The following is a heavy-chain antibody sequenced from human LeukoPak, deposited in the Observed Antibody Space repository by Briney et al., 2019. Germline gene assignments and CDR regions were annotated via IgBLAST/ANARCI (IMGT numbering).Heavy chain of an antibody. Sequence: GGSLRLSCAASGFTFSSYAMHWVRQAPGKGLEWVAVISYDGSNKYYADSVKGRFTISRDNSKNTLYLQMNSLRAEDTAVYYCARDRLPAARGNYYYYMDVWGKGTTVTVSS. D-gene: IGHD2-2*01. J-gene: IGHJ6*03. V-gene: IGHV3-30*01. CDR1: GFTFSSYA. CDR3: ARDRLPAARGNYYYYMDV. CDR2: ISYDGSNK.